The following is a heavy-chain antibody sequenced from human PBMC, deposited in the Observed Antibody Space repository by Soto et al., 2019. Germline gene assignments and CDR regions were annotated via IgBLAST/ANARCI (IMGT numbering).Heavy chain of an antibody. CDR3: TTDLLVTMVRGVMVSRDY. J-gene: IGHJ4*02. Sequence: PGGSLRLSCAASGFIFNNAWLSWVRQAPGEGLEGIGRIKNKTDGGTTDFAAPVKGRFTISRDDSKNTLYLQMNSLKIEDTAMYYCTTDLLVTMVRGVMVSRDYWGQGTPVTVSS. CDR1: GFIFNNAW. V-gene: IGHV3-15*01. D-gene: IGHD3-10*01. CDR2: IKNKTDGGTT.